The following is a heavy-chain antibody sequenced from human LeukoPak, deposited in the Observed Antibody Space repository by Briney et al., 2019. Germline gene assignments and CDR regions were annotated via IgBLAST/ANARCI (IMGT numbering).Heavy chain of an antibody. J-gene: IGHJ6*04. CDR3: ARVRGFMDV. CDR2: INHSGST. CDR1: GGSFSGYY. V-gene: IGHV4-34*01. Sequence: SETLSLTCAVYGGSFSGYYWSWIRQPPGKGLEWIGEINHSGSTNYNPSLKSRVTISVDTSKNQFSLKLSSVIAADTAVYYCARVRGFMDVWGKGTTVTVSS.